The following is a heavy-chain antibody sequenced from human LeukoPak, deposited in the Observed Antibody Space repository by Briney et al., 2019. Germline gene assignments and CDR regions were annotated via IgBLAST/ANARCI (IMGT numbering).Heavy chain of an antibody. Sequence: SETLSLTCAVYGGSFSGYYWSWIRQPPGKGLEWIGEINHSGSTNYNPSLKSRVTISVDTSKNQFSLKLSSVTAADTAVYYCASDCSGGSCFNYWGQGTLVTVSS. CDR3: ASDCSGGSCFNY. V-gene: IGHV4-34*01. D-gene: IGHD2-15*01. J-gene: IGHJ4*02. CDR2: INHSGST. CDR1: GGSFSGYY.